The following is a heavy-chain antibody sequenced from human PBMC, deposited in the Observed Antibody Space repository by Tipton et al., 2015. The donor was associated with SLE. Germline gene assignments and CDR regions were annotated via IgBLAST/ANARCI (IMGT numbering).Heavy chain of an antibody. CDR2: IYYSGST. V-gene: IGHV4-61*01. CDR3: ARDRITIFGVVLDL. D-gene: IGHD3-3*01. CDR1: GGSISSGSYY. Sequence: TLSLTCTVSGGSISSGSYYWSWIRQPPGKGLEWIGYIYYSGSTNYNPSLKSRVTISVDTSKNQFSLKLSSVTAADTAVYYCARDRITIFGVVLDLWGRGTLVTVSS. J-gene: IGHJ2*01.